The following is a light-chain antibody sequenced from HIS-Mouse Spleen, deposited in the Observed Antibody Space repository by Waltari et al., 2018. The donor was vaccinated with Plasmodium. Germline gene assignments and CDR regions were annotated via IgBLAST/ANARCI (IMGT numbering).Light chain of an antibody. Sequence: DIVMKQSPATPSVSPGERATLACRASQSGSSTFDCYQQNPGQAPRLLIYGASTRATGIPARFSGSGSGTEFILTVSSLQSEDFAVYYCQQYKNWSFTFGPGTKVEIK. CDR3: QQYKNWSFT. V-gene: IGKV3-15*01. CDR2: GAS. CDR1: QSGSST. J-gene: IGKJ3*01.